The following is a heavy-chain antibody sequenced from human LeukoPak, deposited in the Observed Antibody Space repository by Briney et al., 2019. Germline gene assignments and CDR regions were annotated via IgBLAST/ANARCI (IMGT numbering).Heavy chain of an antibody. CDR1: GFTFSNYA. J-gene: IGHJ4*02. V-gene: IGHV3-64D*06. CDR3: VKISSSWYFDY. Sequence: GGSLRLSCSASGFTFSNYAMHWVRQAPGKGLEYVSAISSSGGSTYYADSVKGRVAISRDNSKNTLYLQMSSLRAEDTAVYYCVKISSSWYFDYWGQGTLVTVSS. CDR2: ISSSGGST. D-gene: IGHD6-13*01.